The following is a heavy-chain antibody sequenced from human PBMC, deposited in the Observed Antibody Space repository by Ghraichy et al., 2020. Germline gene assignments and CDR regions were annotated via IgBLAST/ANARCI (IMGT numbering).Heavy chain of an antibody. CDR3: AKELIAAAGLSGMDV. CDR2: ISGSGGST. CDR1: GFTFSNGW. V-gene: IGHV3-23*01. D-gene: IGHD6-13*01. Sequence: GGSLRLSCAVSGFTFSNGWMSWVRQAPGKGLEWVSAISGSGGSTYYADSVKGRFTISRDNSKNTLYLQMNSLRAEDTAVYYCAKELIAAAGLSGMDVWGQGTTVTVSS. J-gene: IGHJ6*02.